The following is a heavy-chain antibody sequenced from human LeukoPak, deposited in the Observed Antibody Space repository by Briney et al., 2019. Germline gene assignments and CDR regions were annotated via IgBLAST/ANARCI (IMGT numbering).Heavy chain of an antibody. J-gene: IGHJ4*02. CDR3: ATNRGGADY. D-gene: IGHD1-14*01. CDR2: MSGSGDIP. CDR1: GFTFSSYA. V-gene: IGHV3-23*01. Sequence: GGSLRLSCAASGFTFSSYAMSWVRQAPGKGLEWVSGMSGSGDIPSYADSVKGRFTISRDNSKNTLYLQMNSLRADDTAVYFCATNRGGADYWGQGTLVTVSS.